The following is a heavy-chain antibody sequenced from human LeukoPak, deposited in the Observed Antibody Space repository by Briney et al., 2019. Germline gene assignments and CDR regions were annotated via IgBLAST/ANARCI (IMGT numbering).Heavy chain of an antibody. CDR2: ISYDGSNK. Sequence: GGSLRLSCAASGFTFSSYAMHWVRQAPGKGLEWVAVISYDGSNKYYADSVKGRFTISRDNSKNTLYLQMNSLRADDTAVYYCTKDLNGDYVGAFDPWGQGTLVTVSS. J-gene: IGHJ5*02. CDR1: GFTFSSYA. D-gene: IGHD4-17*01. CDR3: TKDLNGDYVGAFDP. V-gene: IGHV3-30*04.